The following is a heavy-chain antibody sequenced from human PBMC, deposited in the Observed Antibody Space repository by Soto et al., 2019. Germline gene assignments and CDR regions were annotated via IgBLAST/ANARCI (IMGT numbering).Heavy chain of an antibody. CDR1: GFTFSSYS. D-gene: IGHD2-21*02. J-gene: IGHJ5*02. Sequence: EVQLVESGGGLVQPGGSLRLSCAASGFTFSSYSMNWVRQAPGKGLEWVSYISSSSSTIYYADSVKGRFTISRDNAKNALYRQMNSLRAEDTAVCYYAREWGDLHWFDPWGQGTLVTVSS. CDR3: AREWGDLHWFDP. V-gene: IGHV3-48*01. CDR2: ISSSSSTI.